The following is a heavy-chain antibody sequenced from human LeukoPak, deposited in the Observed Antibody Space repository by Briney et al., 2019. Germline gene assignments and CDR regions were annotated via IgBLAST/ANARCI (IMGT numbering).Heavy chain of an antibody. CDR3: AKSTTVTTQQRGYFDY. J-gene: IGHJ4*02. Sequence: PGGSLRLSCAASGFTFSSSAMNWFRQAPGKGLEWVAVISYDESNKYFADSVKGRFTISRDNPKNTLYLQMNSLRTEDTAVYYCAKSTTVTTQQRGYFDYWGQGTLVTVSS. V-gene: IGHV3-30*18. CDR1: GFTFSSSA. CDR2: ISYDESNK. D-gene: IGHD4-11*01.